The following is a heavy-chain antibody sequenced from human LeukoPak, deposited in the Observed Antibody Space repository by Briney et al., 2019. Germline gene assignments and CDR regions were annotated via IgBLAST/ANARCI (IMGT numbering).Heavy chain of an antibody. CDR2: IYWNDHK. V-gene: IGHV2-5*01. D-gene: IGHD3-22*01. CDR1: GFSLTTSGVG. Sequence: SGPTLVNPTQTLTLTCTFSGFSLTTSGVGVGWIRQPPGKALEWLALIYWNDHKPYSPALRSRLTVTKDTSKNQVVLTMTNMDPVDTATYYCAHSYDTGGNYYSRFDNWGQGALVTVSS. J-gene: IGHJ4*02. CDR3: AHSYDTGGNYYSRFDN.